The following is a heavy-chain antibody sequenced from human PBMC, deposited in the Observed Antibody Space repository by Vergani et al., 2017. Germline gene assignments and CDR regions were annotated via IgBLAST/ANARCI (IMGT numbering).Heavy chain of an antibody. V-gene: IGHV3-23*01. Sequence: EVQLLESGGSLKQPGGSVRLSCAASGFTFSTYAMHWVRQAPGKGLEWVSALTGGGGSTYYADSFKGRFIISRDNSRVPLYLQMNSLRPEDTATYYCVKDAVSYENFFNSWGQGTLVTVTS. CDR2: LTGGGGST. J-gene: IGHJ4*02. CDR3: VKDAVSYENFFNS. CDR1: GFTFSTYA. D-gene: IGHD1-26*01.